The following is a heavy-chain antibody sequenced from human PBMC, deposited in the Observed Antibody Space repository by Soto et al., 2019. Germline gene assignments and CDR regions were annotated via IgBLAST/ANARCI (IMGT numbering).Heavy chain of an antibody. D-gene: IGHD2-15*01. CDR2: ISYDGSNK. CDR1: GFTFSSYG. J-gene: IGHJ3*02. V-gene: IGHV3-30*18. Sequence: QVQLVESGGGVVQPGRSLRLSCAASGFTFSSYGMHWVRQAPGKGLEWVAVISYDGSNKYYADSVKGRFTISRDNSKNTLYLQMNSLRAEDTAMYYCANPYCSGGSCYYTPYDAFDIWGQGTMVTVSS. CDR3: ANPYCSGGSCYYTPYDAFDI.